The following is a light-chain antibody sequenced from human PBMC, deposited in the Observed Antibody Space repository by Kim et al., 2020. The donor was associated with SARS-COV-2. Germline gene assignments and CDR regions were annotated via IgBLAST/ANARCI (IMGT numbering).Light chain of an antibody. CDR3: QAWDINTVV. Sequence: SYELTQPPSMSVSPGQTASITCSGDKLGDKYTCWYQQKAGQSPVLVIYQDTKRPSGIPERVSGSNSGNTATLTISGTQAMDEADYFCQAWDINTVVFGGGTQLTVL. CDR2: QDT. V-gene: IGLV3-1*01. CDR1: KLGDKY. J-gene: IGLJ2*01.